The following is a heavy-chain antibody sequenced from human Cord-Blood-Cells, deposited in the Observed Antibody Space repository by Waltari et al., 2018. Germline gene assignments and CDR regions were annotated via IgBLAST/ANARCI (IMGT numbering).Heavy chain of an antibody. D-gene: IGHD6-13*01. CDR2: INTNTGNP. V-gene: IGHV7-4-1*02. CDR3: ARDGGAAAASAEYFQH. J-gene: IGHJ1*01. CDR1: GYTFTRYA. Sequence: QVQLVQSGSELKKTGASLKASCTASGYTFTRYAKIWVPQAPGQGLEWMGWINTNTGNPTYAQGFTGRFVFSLDTSVSTAYLQISSLKAEDTAVYYCARDGGAAAASAEYFQHWGQGTLVTVSS.